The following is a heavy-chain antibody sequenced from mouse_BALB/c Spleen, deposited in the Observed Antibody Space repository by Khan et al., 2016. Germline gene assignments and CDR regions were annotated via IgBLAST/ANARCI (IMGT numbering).Heavy chain of an antibody. CDR3: ASYDGSSYDYFDY. Sequence: QVRLQQSGAELARPGASVKLSCKASGYTFTSYWMQWVKQRPRQGLEWIGAIYPGDGDTRYTQKFKGKATLTADKSSSTAYMQLSSLASEDSAVYYCASYDGSSYDYFDYGGQTTTITVSA. D-gene: IGHD1-1*01. CDR2: IYPGDGDT. J-gene: IGHJ2*01. CDR1: GYTFTSYW. V-gene: IGHV1-87*01.